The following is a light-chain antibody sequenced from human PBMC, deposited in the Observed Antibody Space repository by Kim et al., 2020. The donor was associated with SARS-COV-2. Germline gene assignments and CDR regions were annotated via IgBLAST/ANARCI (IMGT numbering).Light chain of an antibody. CDR1: SSDVRSYNL. Sequence: QSALTQPASVSGSPGQSITISCTGTSSDVRSYNLVSWYQQHPGKAPKLMIYEVSKRPSGVSNRFSGSKSGNTASLTISGLQAEDEADYYCCSYAGSSTSVVFGGGTQLTVL. CDR3: CSYAGSSTSVV. J-gene: IGLJ2*01. CDR2: EVS. V-gene: IGLV2-23*02.